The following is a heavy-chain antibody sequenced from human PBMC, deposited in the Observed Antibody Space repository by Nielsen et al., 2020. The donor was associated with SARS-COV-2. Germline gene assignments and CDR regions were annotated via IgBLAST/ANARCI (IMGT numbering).Heavy chain of an antibody. V-gene: IGHV1-46*01. D-gene: IGHD3-16*01. J-gene: IGHJ5*02. CDR2: INPSGGST. CDR3: ARDLRTITFGGDSYRFDP. Sequence: WVRQAPGQGLEWMGIINPSGGSTSYAQKFQGRVTMTRDTSTSTVYMELSSLRSEDTAVYYCARDLRTITFGGDSYRFDPWGQGTLVTVSS.